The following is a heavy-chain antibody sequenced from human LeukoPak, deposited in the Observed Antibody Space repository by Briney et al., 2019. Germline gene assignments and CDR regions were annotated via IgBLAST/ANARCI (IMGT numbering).Heavy chain of an antibody. J-gene: IGHJ6*02. V-gene: IGHV1-69*04. Sequence: GASVKVSCKASGGTFSSYAISWVRQAPGQGLEGMGRIIPFLGIANHAQKFQGRVTITADKSTSTAYMELSSLRSEDTAVYYCARGRLMVIGVDYYGMDVWGQGTTVTVSS. CDR1: GGTFSSYA. D-gene: IGHD3-16*02. CDR2: IIPFLGIA. CDR3: ARGRLMVIGVDYYGMDV.